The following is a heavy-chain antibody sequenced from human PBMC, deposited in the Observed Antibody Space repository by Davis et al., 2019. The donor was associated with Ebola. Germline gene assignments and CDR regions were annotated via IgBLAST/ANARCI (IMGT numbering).Heavy chain of an antibody. V-gene: IGHV4-34*01. J-gene: IGHJ6*02. Sequence: SETLSLTCAVYGGSFSGYFWSWIRQPPGKGLEWIGEINHSGSTSHNPPLKSRVTISVDTSNNQFSLKLSSVTAADTAVYYCARLGFGYGMDVWGQGTTVTVSS. CDR2: INHSGST. CDR3: ARLGFGYGMDV. D-gene: IGHD3-10*01. CDR1: GGSFSGYF.